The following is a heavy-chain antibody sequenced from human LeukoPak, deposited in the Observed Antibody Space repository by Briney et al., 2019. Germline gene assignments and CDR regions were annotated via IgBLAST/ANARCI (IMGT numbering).Heavy chain of an antibody. CDR2: ISYDGSNK. CDR1: GFTFSSHA. Sequence: PGGSLRLSCAASGFTFSSHAMHWVRQAPGKGLEWVAVISYDGSNKYYADSVKGRFTISRDNSKNTLYLQMNSLRAEDTAVYYCARQCGSSGSRDINIDYWGQGTLVTVSS. D-gene: IGHD6-19*01. J-gene: IGHJ4*02. V-gene: IGHV3-30-3*01. CDR3: ARQCGSSGSRDINIDY.